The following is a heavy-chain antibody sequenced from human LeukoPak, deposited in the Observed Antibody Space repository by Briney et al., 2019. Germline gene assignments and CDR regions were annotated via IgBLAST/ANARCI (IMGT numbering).Heavy chain of an antibody. CDR1: GFTFSSYA. Sequence: GGSLRLSCAASGFTFSSYAMSWVRQAPGKGPEWVSAISGSGGGTYYADSVKGRFTISRDNSKNTLYLQMNSLRAEDTAVYYCAKALFGYPIDYWGQGTLVTVSS. CDR3: AKALFGYPIDY. D-gene: IGHD3-22*01. CDR2: ISGSGGGT. J-gene: IGHJ4*02. V-gene: IGHV3-23*01.